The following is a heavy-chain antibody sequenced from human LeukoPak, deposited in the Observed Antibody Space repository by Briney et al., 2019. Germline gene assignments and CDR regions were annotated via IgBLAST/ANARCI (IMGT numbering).Heavy chain of an antibody. CDR2: IYYSGST. Sequence: SETLSLTCTVSGGSINSYYWSWIRQSPGKGLEWIGYIYYSGSTNYNPSLKSRVTMSVDMSKNQFSLKLRSVTAADTAVYYCARQTGSGLFILPGGQGTLVTASS. D-gene: IGHD3/OR15-3a*01. CDR3: ARQTGSGLFILP. V-gene: IGHV4-59*01. CDR1: GGSINSYY. J-gene: IGHJ4*02.